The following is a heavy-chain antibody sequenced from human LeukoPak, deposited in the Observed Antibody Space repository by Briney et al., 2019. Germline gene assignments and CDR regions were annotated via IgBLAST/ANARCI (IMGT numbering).Heavy chain of an antibody. CDR3: ARVESYYYDSSGRGGWFDP. CDR1: GRSISSYY. Sequence: SETLSLTCTVSGRSISSYYWSWIRQPPGKGLEWIGYIYYRGSTNYNPSLKSRVTISVDTSKNQFSLKLSSVTAADTAVYYCARVESYYYDSSGRGGWFDPWGQGTLVTVSS. CDR2: IYYRGST. D-gene: IGHD3-22*01. J-gene: IGHJ5*02. V-gene: IGHV4-59*01.